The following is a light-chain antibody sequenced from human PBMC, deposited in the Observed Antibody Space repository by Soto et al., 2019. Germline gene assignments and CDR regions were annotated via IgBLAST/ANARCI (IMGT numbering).Light chain of an antibody. V-gene: IGKV3-15*01. CDR1: QSVSTN. Sequence: EIVMTQSPGTLSLSPGERSTLSCRASQSVSTNLAWYQQIPGQAPRLRSYGASTRATGIPARFSGSGYGKEFTLAISSLQSEDFAVYYCQEYNEWPQTFGLGNKVDIK. J-gene: IGKJ1*01. CDR3: QEYNEWPQT. CDR2: GAS.